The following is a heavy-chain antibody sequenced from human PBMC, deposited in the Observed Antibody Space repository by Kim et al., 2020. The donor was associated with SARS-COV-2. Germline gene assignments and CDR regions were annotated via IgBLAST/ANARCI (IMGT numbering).Heavy chain of an antibody. D-gene: IGHD5-12*01. CDR2: INHSGST. V-gene: IGHV4-34*01. Sequence: SETLSLTCAVYGGSFSGYYWSWIRQPPGKGLEWIGEINHSGSTNYNPSLKSRVTISVDTSKNQFSLKLSSVTAADTAVYYCARTSIVATIPCDYWGQGTLVTVSS. J-gene: IGHJ4*02. CDR1: GGSFSGYY. CDR3: ARTSIVATIPCDY.